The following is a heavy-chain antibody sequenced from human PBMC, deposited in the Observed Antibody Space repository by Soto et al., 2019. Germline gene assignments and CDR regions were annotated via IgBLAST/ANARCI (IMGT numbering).Heavy chain of an antibody. CDR3: ALEVGSTDYYDMDA. Sequence: ASVKVSCKASGYTFTSYAMHWVRQAPGQRLEWMGWINAGNGNTKYSQKFQGRVTITRDTSASTAYMELSSLRSEDTAVYYCALEVGSTDYYDMDAWGKGTTVTVSS. CDR2: INAGNGNT. D-gene: IGHD5-12*01. J-gene: IGHJ6*03. V-gene: IGHV1-3*01. CDR1: GYTFTSYA.